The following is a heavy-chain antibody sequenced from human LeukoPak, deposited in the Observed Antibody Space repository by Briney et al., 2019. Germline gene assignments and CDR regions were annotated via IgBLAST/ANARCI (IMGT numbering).Heavy chain of an antibody. J-gene: IGHJ3*02. CDR1: GFTFSGSA. V-gene: IGHV3-73*01. D-gene: IGHD1-26*01. Sequence: PGGSLRLSCAASGFTFSGSAMHWVRQASGKGLEWVGRLRSKANSYATAYAASVKGRFTISRDDSKNTAYLQMNSLKTEDTAVYYCARVSGSYPEAFDIWGQGTMVTVSS. CDR3: ARVSGSYPEAFDI. CDR2: LRSKANSYAT.